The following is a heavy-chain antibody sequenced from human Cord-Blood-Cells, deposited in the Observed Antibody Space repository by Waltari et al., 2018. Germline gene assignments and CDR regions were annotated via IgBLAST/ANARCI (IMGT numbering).Heavy chain of an antibody. CDR2: IYYSGGT. J-gene: IGHJ5*02. D-gene: IGHD6-13*01. CDR1: GGSLSSSSYY. CDR3: AAGMAAAGTRWFDP. V-gene: IGHV4-39*01. Sequence: QLQLQESGPGLVTPSETLSLTCTVSGGSLSSSSYYCGWIRQPPGKGLEWIGSIYYSGGTYYNPSLKSRVTISVDTSKNQFSLKLSSVTAADTAVYYCAAGMAAAGTRWFDPWGQGTLVTVSS.